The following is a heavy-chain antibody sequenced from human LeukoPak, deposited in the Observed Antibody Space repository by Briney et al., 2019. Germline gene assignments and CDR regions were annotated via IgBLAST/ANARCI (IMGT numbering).Heavy chain of an antibody. CDR2: INPNSGGT. J-gene: IGHJ5*02. CDR3: ARGKAVAANRNWFDP. Sequence: ASVKVSCKASGYTFTGYYMHWVRQAPGQGLEWMGWINPNSGGTNYAQKFQGRVTMTRATSISTAYMELSSLRSEDTAVYYCARGKAVAANRNWFDPWGQGTLVTVSS. V-gene: IGHV1-2*02. D-gene: IGHD6-19*01. CDR1: GYTFTGYY.